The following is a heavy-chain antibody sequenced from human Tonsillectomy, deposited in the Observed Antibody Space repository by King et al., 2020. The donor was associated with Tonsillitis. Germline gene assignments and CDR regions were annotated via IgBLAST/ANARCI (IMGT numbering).Heavy chain of an antibody. CDR1: GFTFSSYW. CDR3: ARGAAMIGTSRDNWFDP. V-gene: IGHV3-74*01. D-gene: IGHD2-21*01. Sequence: VQLVESGGDLVQPGGSLRLSCAASGFTFSSYWMHWVRQPPGKGLVWVSRINSDGSTTNYADSVKGRFTISRDNAKNTLYLQMNSLRAEDTAVYYCARGAAMIGTSRDNWFDPWGQGTLVTVSS. CDR2: INSDGSTT. J-gene: IGHJ5*02.